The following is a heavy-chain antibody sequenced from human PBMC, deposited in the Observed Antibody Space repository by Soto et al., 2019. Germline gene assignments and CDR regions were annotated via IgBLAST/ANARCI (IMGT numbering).Heavy chain of an antibody. CDR3: AKEARPLAVAGSFFDS. Sequence: GGSLRLSCTSSGFLFSTYAMSWVRQAPGKGLEWVSIISGSGGTTYYADSVKGRFTISRDNSKNTLYLQMNTLRAEDTAVYYCAKEARPLAVAGSFFDSWGQGALVTVSS. CDR2: ISGSGGTT. CDR1: GFLFSTYA. J-gene: IGHJ4*02. V-gene: IGHV3-23*01. D-gene: IGHD6-19*01.